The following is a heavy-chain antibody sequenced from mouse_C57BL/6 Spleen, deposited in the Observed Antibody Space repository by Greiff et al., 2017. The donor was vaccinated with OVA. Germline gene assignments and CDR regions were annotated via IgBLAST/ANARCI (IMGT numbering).Heavy chain of an antibody. CDR2: IYPGDGDT. Sequence: QVQLKESGPELVKPGASVKISCKASGYAFSSSWMNWVKQRPGKGLEWIGRIYPGDGDTNYNGKFKGKATLTADKSSSTAYMQLSSLTSEDSAVCFCARKEGFEGFFGYWGQGTTLTVSS. J-gene: IGHJ2*01. V-gene: IGHV1-82*01. CDR1: GYAFSSSW. CDR3: ARKEGFEGFFGY. D-gene: IGHD3-3*01.